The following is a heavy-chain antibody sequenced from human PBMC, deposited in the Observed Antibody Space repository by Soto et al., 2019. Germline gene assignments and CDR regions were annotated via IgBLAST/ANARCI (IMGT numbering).Heavy chain of an antibody. CDR3: VKDLPDHYDSSGYYFPNYYYGMDV. J-gene: IGHJ6*02. CDR2: ISGSGGST. V-gene: IGHV3-23*01. CDR1: GFTFSSYA. D-gene: IGHD3-22*01. Sequence: GGSLRLSCAASGFTFSSYAMSWVRQAPGKGLEWVSAISGSGGSTYYADSVKGRFTISRDNSKNTLYLQINSLRAEDTAVYYCVKDLPDHYDSSGYYFPNYYYGMDVWGQGTTVTVYS.